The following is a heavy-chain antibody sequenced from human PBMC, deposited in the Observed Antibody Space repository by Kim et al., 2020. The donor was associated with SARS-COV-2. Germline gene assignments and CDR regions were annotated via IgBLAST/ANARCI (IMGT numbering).Heavy chain of an antibody. J-gene: IGHJ4*02. CDR2: ISYDGSNK. V-gene: IGHV3-30*18. CDR3: AKAEAYDY. CDR1: GFTFSIYG. Sequence: GGSLRLSCAASGFTFSIYGMHWVRQAPGKGLEWVAVISYDGSNKYYADSVKGRFTISRDNSKNTLYLQMNSLRAEDTAVYYCAKAEAYDYWGQGTLVTVS.